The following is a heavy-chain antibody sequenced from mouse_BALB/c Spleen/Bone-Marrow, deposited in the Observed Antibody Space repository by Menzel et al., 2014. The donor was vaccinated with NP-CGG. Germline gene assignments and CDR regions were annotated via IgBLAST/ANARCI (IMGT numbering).Heavy chain of an antibody. CDR1: GFSLSTSGMG. D-gene: IGHD2-1*01. Sequence: QVTLKECGPGILQPSQTLGLTCSFSGFSLSTSGMGVSWIRQPSGKGLEWLAHIYWDDDKRCNPSLKSRLTISKDTSSNQVFLKITSVDTADTATYYCARSRDGNGFDYWGQGTTLTVSS. CDR2: IYWDDDK. CDR3: ARSRDGNGFDY. V-gene: IGHV8-12*01. J-gene: IGHJ2*01.